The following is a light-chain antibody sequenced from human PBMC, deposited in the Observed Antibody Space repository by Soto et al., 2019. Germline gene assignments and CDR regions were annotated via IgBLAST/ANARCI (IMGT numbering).Light chain of an antibody. J-gene: IGKJ1*01. V-gene: IGKV3D-20*01. Sequence: EMVLTQSPGTLSLSPGERATLSCRASQSVSSSYLAWYQQKPGLAPRLLIYDASRRATGIPDRFSGSGSGADFILSISRLEPEDFAVYYCQQYGSSPWTFGQGTKVDIK. CDR1: QSVSSSY. CDR3: QQYGSSPWT. CDR2: DAS.